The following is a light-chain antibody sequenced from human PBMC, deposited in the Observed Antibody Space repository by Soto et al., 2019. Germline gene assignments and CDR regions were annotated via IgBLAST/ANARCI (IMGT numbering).Light chain of an antibody. V-gene: IGKV3-15*01. Sequence: EKVMTQSPATLSVSPGERATLSCGASQSVRSNVAWYQQKPGQPPRLLIYDASTRATGIPSRFSGSGSGTEFTLTISSLKSEDFAVYYCQQYDNCPRTLGQGTKVDIK. CDR2: DAS. CDR1: QSVRSN. CDR3: QQYDNCPRT. J-gene: IGKJ1*01.